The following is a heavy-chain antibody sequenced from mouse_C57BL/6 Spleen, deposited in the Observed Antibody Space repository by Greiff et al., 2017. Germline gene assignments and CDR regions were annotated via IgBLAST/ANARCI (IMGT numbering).Heavy chain of an antibody. D-gene: IGHD1-1*01. J-gene: IGHJ4*01. CDR3: ARLGGSSYDAMDY. Sequence: VQLVESGPELVKPGASVKISCKASGYAFSSSWMNWVKQRPGKGLEWIGRIYPGDGDTNYNGKFKGKATLTADKSSSTAYMQLSSLTSEDSAVYFCARLGGSSYDAMDYWGQGTSVTVSS. V-gene: IGHV1-82*01. CDR1: GYAFSSSW. CDR2: IYPGDGDT.